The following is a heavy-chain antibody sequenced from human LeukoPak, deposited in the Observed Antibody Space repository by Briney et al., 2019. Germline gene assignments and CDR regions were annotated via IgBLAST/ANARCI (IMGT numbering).Heavy chain of an antibody. J-gene: IGHJ4*02. CDR2: IYDSGAI. CDR1: GGSISNGGYY. Sequence: TLSLTCTVSGGSISNGGYYWSWIRQHPGKGLEWIGYIYDSGAIYYSPALQSRVTISVDTSDNKFSLKLRSLTAADTAVYYCARGGDRRGFDYWGQGTLVTASS. D-gene: IGHD1-14*01. V-gene: IGHV4-31*03. CDR3: ARGGDRRGFDY.